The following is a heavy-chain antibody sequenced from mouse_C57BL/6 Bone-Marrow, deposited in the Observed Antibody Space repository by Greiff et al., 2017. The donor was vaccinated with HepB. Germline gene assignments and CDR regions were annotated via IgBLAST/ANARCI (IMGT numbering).Heavy chain of an antibody. CDR1: GYSFTDYY. Sequence: VQLQQSGPELVKPGASVKISCKASGYSFTDYYINWVKQSNGQGLEWIGVINPNYGTTSYNQKFKGKATLTVDQSSSTAYMQLNSLTSEDSAVYCCARCGLAYDFDYWGQGTTLTVSS. J-gene: IGHJ2*01. CDR3: ARCGLAYDFDY. CDR2: INPNYGTT. V-gene: IGHV1-39*01. D-gene: IGHD2-13*01.